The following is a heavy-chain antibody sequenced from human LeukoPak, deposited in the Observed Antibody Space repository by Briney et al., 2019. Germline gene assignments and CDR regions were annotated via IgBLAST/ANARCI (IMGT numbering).Heavy chain of an antibody. CDR3: ARDALGWAFDY. CDR1: GFTLSSYS. Sequence: PGGSLRLSCAASGFTLSSYSMNWVRQAPGKGLEWVSYISSSSSTIYYADSVKGRFTISRDNAKNSLYLQMNSLRAEDTAVYYCARDALGWAFDYWGQGTLVTVSS. J-gene: IGHJ4*02. D-gene: IGHD7-27*01. CDR2: ISSSSSTI. V-gene: IGHV3-48*01.